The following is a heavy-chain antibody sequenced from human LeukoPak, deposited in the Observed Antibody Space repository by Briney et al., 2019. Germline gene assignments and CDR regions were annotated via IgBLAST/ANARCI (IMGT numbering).Heavy chain of an antibody. Sequence: PSETLSLTCAVYGGSFSAYYWSWIRQSPGKGLEWIAEINHRGDTNYNPSVKSRVSISVDKSKNQFSLKVTSLTAADTAVYYCARGPTISETGYFDYWGQGTLVTVSS. CDR3: ARGPTISETGYFDY. V-gene: IGHV4-34*01. D-gene: IGHD1-1*01. CDR2: INHRGDT. J-gene: IGHJ4*03. CDR1: GGSFSAYY.